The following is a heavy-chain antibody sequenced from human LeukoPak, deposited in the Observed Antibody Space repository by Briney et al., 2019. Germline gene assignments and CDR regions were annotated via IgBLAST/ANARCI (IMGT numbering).Heavy chain of an antibody. Sequence: SETLSLTCTVSGGSMSSYYWTWIRQPPGKGLEWIGYIYYSGSTNYNPSLKSRVTILVDTSKNQFSLKLTSVTAADTAVYYCARDRSGYYDRYFDYWGQGTLVTVSS. D-gene: IGHD3-22*01. CDR2: IYYSGST. CDR1: GGSMSSYY. V-gene: IGHV4-59*01. J-gene: IGHJ4*02. CDR3: ARDRSGYYDRYFDY.